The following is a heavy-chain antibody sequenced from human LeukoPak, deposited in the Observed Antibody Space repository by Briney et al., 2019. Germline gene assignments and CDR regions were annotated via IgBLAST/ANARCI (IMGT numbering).Heavy chain of an antibody. J-gene: IGHJ4*02. CDR1: GYTFTGYY. Sequence: ASVKVSCKASGYTFTGYYMHWVRQAPGQGLEWMGWINPNSGGTNYAQKFQGRVTMTRDTSISTAYMELSRLRSDDTAVYYCARAYSSSWYAAPSYFDYWGQGTLVTVSS. D-gene: IGHD6-13*01. CDR2: INPNSGGT. V-gene: IGHV1-2*02. CDR3: ARAYSSSWYAAPSYFDY.